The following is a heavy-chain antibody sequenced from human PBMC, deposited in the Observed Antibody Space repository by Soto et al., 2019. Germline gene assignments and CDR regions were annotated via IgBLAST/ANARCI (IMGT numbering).Heavy chain of an antibody. CDR3: TRAGRDPGNFYISNYYAMDV. D-gene: IGHD3-10*01. CDR1: GFSVSSDY. CDR2: IYSGGDT. Sequence: HPGGSLRLSCAASGFSVSSDYMSWVRQAPGKGLEWVSLIYSGGDTYYADSVKGRFTISRDISSNTIYLHMTSLRADDTAIYYCTRAGRDPGNFYISNYYAMDVWVRWTTVTVSS. V-gene: IGHV3-53*01. J-gene: IGHJ6*02.